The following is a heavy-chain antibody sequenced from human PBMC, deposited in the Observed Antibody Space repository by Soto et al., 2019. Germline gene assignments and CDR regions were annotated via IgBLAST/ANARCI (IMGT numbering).Heavy chain of an antibody. J-gene: IGHJ4*02. V-gene: IGHV3-74*01. CDR1: GLTLVSYW. Sequence: EVHLVESGGGLVQPGGPLRLSFVASGLTLVSYWRHWVAQAQGEGLVWVSRINSDGSSTIYADSVKGRFTISRETAKNTVYLQMNSLRAEDTAIYYCARGRENYSYFDYWGQGILVTVSS. CDR2: INSDGSST. CDR3: ARGRENYSYFDY. D-gene: IGHD4-4*01.